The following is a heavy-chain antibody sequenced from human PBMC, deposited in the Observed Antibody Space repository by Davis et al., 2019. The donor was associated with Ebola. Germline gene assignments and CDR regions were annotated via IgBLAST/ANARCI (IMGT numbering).Heavy chain of an antibody. J-gene: IGHJ6*02. Sequence: GESLKISCAASGFTFSDYYMSWIRQAPGTGLEWVSYISSSSSYTNYADSVKGRFTISRDNAKNSLYLQMNSLRAEDTAVYYCAGGIAAVFYYYGMDVWGQGTTVTVSS. CDR3: AGGIAAVFYYYGMDV. D-gene: IGHD6-13*01. CDR2: ISSSSSYT. V-gene: IGHV3-11*06. CDR1: GFTFSDYY.